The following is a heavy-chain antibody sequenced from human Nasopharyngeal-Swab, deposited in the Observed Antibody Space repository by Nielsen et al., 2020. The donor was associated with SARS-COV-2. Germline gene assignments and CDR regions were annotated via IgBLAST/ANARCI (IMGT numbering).Heavy chain of an antibody. J-gene: IGHJ4*02. V-gene: IGHV3-48*02. D-gene: IGHD3-3*01. Sequence: GESLKISCAASGFTFNSYNMNWVRQAPGKGLEWVSYISSGSTTKYYADSVKGRFTISRDNAKNSLYLQMNSLRDEDTAVYYCARGYDFWSGYYPGYFDYWGQGTLVTVSS. CDR2: ISSGSTTK. CDR1: GFTFNSYN. CDR3: ARGYDFWSGYYPGYFDY.